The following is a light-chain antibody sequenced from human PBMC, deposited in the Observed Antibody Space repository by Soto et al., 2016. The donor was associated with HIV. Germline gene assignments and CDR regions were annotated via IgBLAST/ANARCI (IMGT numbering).Light chain of an antibody. CDR2: DDA. V-gene: IGLV3-21*02. CDR3: QVWDSSSDHWV. J-gene: IGLJ3*02. Sequence: SYELTQPPSVSVSPGQTARITCFGDAMSNQYAYWYQQKPGQAPVLVLFDDAERPSGIPERLSGSNSGHTATLTISRVEAGDEADYYCQVWDSSSDHWVFGGGTKLTVL. CDR1: AMSNQY.